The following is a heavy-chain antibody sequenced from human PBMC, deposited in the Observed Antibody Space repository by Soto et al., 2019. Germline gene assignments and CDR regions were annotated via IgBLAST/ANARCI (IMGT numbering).Heavy chain of an antibody. CDR1: GFNFKKFA. Sequence: EVQLLESGGGVVQPGGSLRLSCVASGFNFKKFAMAWFRQAPGEGLEWDSGISCCGGSTSYANSVKGRFSIARDDSKNTLSQQMNSLRVEDTAQYYCAKADGEQWLVPHLDNWGQGTLVTVS. J-gene: IGHJ4*02. CDR2: ISCCGGST. D-gene: IGHD6-19*01. CDR3: AKADGEQWLVPHLDN. V-gene: IGHV3-23*01.